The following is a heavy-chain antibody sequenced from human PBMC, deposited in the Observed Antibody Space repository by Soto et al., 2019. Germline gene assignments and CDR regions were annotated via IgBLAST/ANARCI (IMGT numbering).Heavy chain of an antibody. V-gene: IGHV3-11*05. CDR2: ISSSSSYT. D-gene: IGHD6-13*01. J-gene: IGHJ2*01. Sequence: QVQLVESGGGLVKPGGSLRLSCAASGFTFSDYYMSWIRQAPGKGLEWVSYISSSSSYTNYADSVKGRFTISRDNAKNSLYLPMNSLRDEGTAVYHCARTIAAAGGRRDFDLWGRGTLVTVSS. CDR3: ARTIAAAGGRRDFDL. CDR1: GFTFSDYY.